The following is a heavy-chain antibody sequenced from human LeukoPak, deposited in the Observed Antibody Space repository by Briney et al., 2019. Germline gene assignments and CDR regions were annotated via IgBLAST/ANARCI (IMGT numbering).Heavy chain of an antibody. V-gene: IGHV4-39*01. CDR3: ASQMEDIVVVPAAMRGVDY. CDR1: GGSIGSSRYY. Sequence: SETLSLACTVSGGSIGSSRYYWGWIRQPPGKGLEGIGSIYYSGSTYYNPSLKSRVTISVDTSKNQFSLKLSSVTAADTAVYYCASQMEDIVVVPAAMRGVDYWGQGTLVTVSS. D-gene: IGHD2-2*01. J-gene: IGHJ4*02. CDR2: IYYSGST.